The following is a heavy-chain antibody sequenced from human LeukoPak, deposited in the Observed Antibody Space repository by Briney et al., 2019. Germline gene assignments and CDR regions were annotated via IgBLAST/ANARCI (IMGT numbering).Heavy chain of an antibody. CDR2: INPSGGST. Sequence: ASVKVSCKASGYTFTSYYMHWVRQSPGQGLEWMGIINPSGGSTGYAQKFQSRVTMTRDTSTSTVYMELSSLRSEDTAGYYCARGYNWNDWWFDPWGQGTLVTVSS. V-gene: IGHV1-46*01. CDR3: ARGYNWNDWWFDP. CDR1: GYTFTSYY. D-gene: IGHD1-20*01. J-gene: IGHJ5*02.